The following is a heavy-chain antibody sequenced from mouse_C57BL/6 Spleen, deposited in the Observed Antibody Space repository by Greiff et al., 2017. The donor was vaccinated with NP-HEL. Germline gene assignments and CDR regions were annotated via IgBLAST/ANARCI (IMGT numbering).Heavy chain of an antibody. CDR2: IYPGDGDT. Sequence: VKLQQSGPELVKPGASVKISCKASGYAFSSSWMNWVKQRPGKGLEWIGRIYPGDGDTTYNGKFKGKATLTADKSSSTAYMQLSSLTSEDSAVYFCARFITTVVARGDFDYWGQGTTLTVSS. CDR3: ARFITTVVARGDFDY. J-gene: IGHJ2*01. V-gene: IGHV1-82*01. D-gene: IGHD1-1*01. CDR1: GYAFSSSW.